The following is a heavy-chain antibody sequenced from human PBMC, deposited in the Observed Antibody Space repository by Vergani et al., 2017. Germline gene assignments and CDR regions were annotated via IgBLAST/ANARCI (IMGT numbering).Heavy chain of an antibody. CDR2: MNPNSGTT. Sequence: QVQLVQSGAEVKKPGASVKVSCKASGYTFTSYDINWVRQATGQGLEWMGWMNPNSGTTGYAQKFHGRVTMTRNTSIRTAYMELSSLRSEGTAVYYCARGPYYYDSSGYRDDAFDSWGQGTMVTVSS. J-gene: IGHJ3*02. CDR1: GYTFTSYD. V-gene: IGHV1-8*01. CDR3: ARGPYYYDSSGYRDDAFDS. D-gene: IGHD3-22*01.